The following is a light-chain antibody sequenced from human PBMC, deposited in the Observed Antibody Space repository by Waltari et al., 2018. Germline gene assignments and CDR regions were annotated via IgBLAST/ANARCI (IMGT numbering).Light chain of an antibody. Sequence: QSALTQPPSASGSPGQSVTISCAGTRNDVGGYNFVSWYQQHPVKAPNLLIFEVHHRPPGVPERFSCSKSGNTASLTVSGLQADDEADYYCCSYAGSNYFYVFGTGTKVTVL. CDR2: EVH. CDR3: CSYAGSNYFYV. CDR1: RNDVGGYNF. V-gene: IGLV2-8*01. J-gene: IGLJ1*01.